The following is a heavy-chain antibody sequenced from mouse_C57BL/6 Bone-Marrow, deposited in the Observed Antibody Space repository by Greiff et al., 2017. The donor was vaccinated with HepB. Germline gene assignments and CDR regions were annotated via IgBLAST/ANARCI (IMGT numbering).Heavy chain of an antibody. CDR1: GYTFTDYY. J-gene: IGHJ4*01. CDR3: ATTTVVSAMDY. D-gene: IGHD1-1*01. V-gene: IGHV1-26*01. CDR2: INPNNGGT. Sequence: EVQLQQSGPELVKPGASVKISCKASGYTFTDYYMNWVKQSHGKSLEWIGDINPNNGGTSYNQKFKGKATLTVDKTSSTAYMDLRSLTSEDSAVYYCATTTVVSAMDYWGQGTSVTVSS.